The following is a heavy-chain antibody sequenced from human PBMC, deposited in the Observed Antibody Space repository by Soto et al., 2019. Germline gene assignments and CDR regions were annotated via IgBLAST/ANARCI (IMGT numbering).Heavy chain of an antibody. J-gene: IGHJ5*02. V-gene: IGHV3-48*02. CDR2: ISSSSSTI. CDR1: GFTFSSYT. D-gene: IGHD3-10*01. Sequence: GSLRLSCAASGFTFSSYTMNWVRQAPGKGLEWVSYISSSSSTIYYADSVKGRFTISRDNAKNSLYLQMNSLRDEDTAVYYCAREIPSRGAGWFDPWGQGTLVTLSS. CDR3: AREIPSRGAGWFDP.